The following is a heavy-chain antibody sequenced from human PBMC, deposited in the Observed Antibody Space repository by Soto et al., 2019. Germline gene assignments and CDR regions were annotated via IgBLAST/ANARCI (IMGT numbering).Heavy chain of an antibody. CDR1: GGSISSYY. Sequence: QVQLQESGPGLVKPSETLSLTCTVSGGSISSYYWSWIRQPPGKGLEWIGYIYYSGSTNYNPSLKGRVTTSVDTSKNQFSLKLSSVTAADTAVYYCARRDLDTSLDYWGQGTLVTVSS. V-gene: IGHV4-59*08. J-gene: IGHJ4*02. CDR3: ARRDLDTSLDY. CDR2: IYYSGST.